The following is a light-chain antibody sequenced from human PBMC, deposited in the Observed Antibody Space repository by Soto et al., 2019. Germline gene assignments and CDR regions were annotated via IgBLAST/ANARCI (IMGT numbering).Light chain of an antibody. V-gene: IGKV3-20*01. Sequence: EIVLTQSPGPVSLSPGERSTLSCGASQSVSSYLAWYQQKPGQAPRLLIYDASSRATGIPERFSGSGSGTDFTLTISRLEPEDFAVYYCQQYGGSPGTFGQGTKVDIK. CDR1: QSVSSY. J-gene: IGKJ1*01. CDR3: QQYGGSPGT. CDR2: DAS.